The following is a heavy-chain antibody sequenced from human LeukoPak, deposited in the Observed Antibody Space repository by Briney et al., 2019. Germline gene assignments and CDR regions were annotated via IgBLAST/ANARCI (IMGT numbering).Heavy chain of an antibody. V-gene: IGHV3-33*01. Sequence: GGSLRLSCAASGFTFSSYGMHWVRRAPGKGLEWVAVIWYDGSNKYYEDSVKGRFTISRDNSKNTLYLQMNSLRAEDTAVYYCARARPGLDYYDTLDYWGQGTLVTVSS. D-gene: IGHD3-22*01. CDR3: ARARPGLDYYDTLDY. J-gene: IGHJ4*02. CDR2: IWYDGSNK. CDR1: GFTFSSYG.